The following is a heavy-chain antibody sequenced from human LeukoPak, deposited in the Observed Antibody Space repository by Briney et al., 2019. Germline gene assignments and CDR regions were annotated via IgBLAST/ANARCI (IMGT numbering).Heavy chain of an antibody. V-gene: IGHV3-48*03. Sequence: GGSLRLSCAASGFTFSSYEMNWVRQAPGKGLEWVSYISSSGSTIYYADSVKGRFTISRDNAKNSLYLQMNSLRAEDTAVYYCARSRYSYGNFDYWGQGTLVTVSS. CDR3: ARSRYSYGNFDY. CDR2: ISSSGSTI. J-gene: IGHJ4*02. D-gene: IGHD5-18*01. CDR1: GFTFSSYE.